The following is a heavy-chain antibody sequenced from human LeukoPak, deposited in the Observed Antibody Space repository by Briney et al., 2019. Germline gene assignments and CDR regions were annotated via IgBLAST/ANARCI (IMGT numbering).Heavy chain of an antibody. CDR3: ARGRGLRSYGLGY. CDR2: MNPNSGNT. V-gene: IGHV1-8*02. D-gene: IGHD5-18*01. Sequence: ASVKVSCKASGYTFGGYYMYWVRQAPGQGLEWMGWMNPNSGNTGYAQKFQGRVTMTRNTSISTAYMELSSLRSEDTAVYYCARGRGLRSYGLGYWGQGTLVTVSS. CDR1: GYTFGGYY. J-gene: IGHJ4*02.